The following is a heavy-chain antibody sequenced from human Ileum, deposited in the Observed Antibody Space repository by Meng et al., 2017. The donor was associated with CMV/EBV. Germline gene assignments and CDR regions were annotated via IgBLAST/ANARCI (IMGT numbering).Heavy chain of an antibody. V-gene: IGHV1-18*01. CDR3: ARDGYYPSRVFDY. CDR1: GYTFTDYA. J-gene: IGHJ4*01. D-gene: IGHD2-2*03. Sequence: VALGQSGAEVKKPGDSVKGSCKASGYTFTDYAITWVRQAPGQGLEWMGWISGYNSNTKYAQKFQGRVTMTTDTSTTTVYMELRNLRYDDTAVYYCARDGYYPSRVFDYWGLGTLVTVSS. CDR2: ISGYNSNT.